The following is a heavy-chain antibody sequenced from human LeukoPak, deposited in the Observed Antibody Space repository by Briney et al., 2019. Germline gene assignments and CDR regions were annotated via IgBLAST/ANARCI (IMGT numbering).Heavy chain of an antibody. CDR1: GGSFSGYY. V-gene: IGHV4-34*01. CDR2: INHSGST. CDR3: ARGIGYDTSGYFTVQDYFDY. D-gene: IGHD3-22*01. J-gene: IGHJ4*02. Sequence: SETLSLTCAVYGGSFSGYYWSWIRQPPGKGLEWIGEINHSGSTYYNPSLKSRVTISVDTSKNQFSLNLSSATAADTAVYHCARGIGYDTSGYFTVQDYFDYWGQGTLVTVSS.